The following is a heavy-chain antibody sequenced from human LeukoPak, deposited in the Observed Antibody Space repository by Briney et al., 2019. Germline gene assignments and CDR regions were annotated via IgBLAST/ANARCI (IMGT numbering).Heavy chain of an antibody. CDR3: ARGDTSEDYYYYYYMDV. D-gene: IGHD2/OR15-2a*01. CDR1: GFTFSSYS. V-gene: IGHV3-21*01. J-gene: IGHJ6*03. Sequence: GGSLRLSCAASGFTFSSYSMNWVRQAPGKGLEWVSSISSSSSYIYYADSVKGRFTISRDNAKNSLYLQMNSLRAEDTAVYYCARGDTSEDYYYYYYMDVWGKGTTVTVSS. CDR2: ISSSSSYI.